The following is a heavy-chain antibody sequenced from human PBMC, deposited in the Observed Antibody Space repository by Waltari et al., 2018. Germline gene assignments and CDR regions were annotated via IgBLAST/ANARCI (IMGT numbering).Heavy chain of an antibody. J-gene: IGHJ3*02. V-gene: IGHV3-7*01. Sequence: EVQLVESGGGLVQRGGALRLCCAASVSTVSNYWMCWGRRAPGKGLEWMANIKTDGGEEYYVDSVRGRFTISRDNAKNLLFLQMNSLRPEDTAVYYCARDQWFGFDIWGQGTMVTVSS. D-gene: IGHD3-22*01. CDR1: VSTVSNYW. CDR2: IKTDGGEE. CDR3: ARDQWFGFDI.